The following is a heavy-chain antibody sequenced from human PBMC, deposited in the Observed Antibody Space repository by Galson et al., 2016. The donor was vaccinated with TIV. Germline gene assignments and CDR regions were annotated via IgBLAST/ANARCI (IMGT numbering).Heavy chain of an antibody. J-gene: IGHJ3*01. CDR2: IDWDDDK. Sequence: PALVKPTQTLTLTCTFSGFSLNTDGMCVNWIRQPPGKALEWLARIDWDDDKSYTSSLKTRLTISKDTSRNQVVLTMTNMDPVDTATYFCARMPLPTEYYETSGNSGAFDFWGQGTKVTVSS. D-gene: IGHD3-16*01. CDR3: ARMPLPTEYYETSGNSGAFDF. CDR1: GFSLNTDGMC. V-gene: IGHV2-70*11.